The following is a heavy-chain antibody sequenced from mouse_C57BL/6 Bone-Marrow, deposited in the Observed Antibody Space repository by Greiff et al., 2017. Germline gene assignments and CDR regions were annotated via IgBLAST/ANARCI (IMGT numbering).Heavy chain of an antibody. CDR2: ISSGGSYT. V-gene: IGHV5-6*02. CDR1: GFTFSSYG. D-gene: IGHD1-1*01. J-gene: IGHJ3*01. Sequence: EVKLVESGGDLVKPGGSLKLSCAASGFTFSSYGMSWVRQTPDKRLEWVATISSGGSYTYYPDSVKGRFTISRDHAKNTLYLQMSSLKSEDTAMYYCARPYGSSLAWFAYWGQGTLVTVSA. CDR3: ARPYGSSLAWFAY.